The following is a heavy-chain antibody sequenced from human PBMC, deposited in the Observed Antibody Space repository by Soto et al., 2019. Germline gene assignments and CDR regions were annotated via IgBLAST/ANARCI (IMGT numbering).Heavy chain of an antibody. CDR1: GGSISSYY. CDR3: ARSPARPYYYDSSGYPEWFQH. D-gene: IGHD3-22*01. V-gene: IGHV4-59*01. CDR2: IYYSGST. Sequence: PSETLSLTCTVSGGSISSYYWSWIRQPPGKGLEWIGYIYYSGSTNYNPSLKSRVTISVDTSKNQFSLKLSSVTAADTAVYYCARSPARPYYYDSSGYPEWFQHWGQGTLVTVSS. J-gene: IGHJ1*01.